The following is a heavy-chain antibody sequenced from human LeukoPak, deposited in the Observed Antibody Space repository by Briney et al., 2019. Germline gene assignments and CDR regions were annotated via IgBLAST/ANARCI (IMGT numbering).Heavy chain of an antibody. Sequence: ASVKVSCKASGYTFTGYYMHWVRQAPGQGLEWMGWINPNSGGTNYAQKFQGRVTMTRDTSISTAYMELSRLRSDDTAVYYCARDPGTTLGYYYYYMDVWGKGTTVTVSS. CDR2: INPNSGGT. CDR1: GYTFTGYY. V-gene: IGHV1-2*02. D-gene: IGHD1-7*01. CDR3: ARDPGTTLGYYYYYMDV. J-gene: IGHJ6*03.